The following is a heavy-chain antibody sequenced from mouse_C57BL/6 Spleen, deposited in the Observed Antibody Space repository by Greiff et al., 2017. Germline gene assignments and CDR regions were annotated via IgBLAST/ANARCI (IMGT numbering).Heavy chain of an antibody. CDR3: ARYGIYDDYDERFAY. J-gene: IGHJ3*01. V-gene: IGHV1-4*01. CDR2: INPSSGYT. CDR1: GYTFTSYT. D-gene: IGHD2-4*01. Sequence: VQLQQSGAELARPGASVKMSCKASGYTFTSYTMHWVKQRPGQGLEWIGYINPSSGYTKYNQKFKDKATLTADKSSSTAYMQLSSLTSEDSAVYYCARYGIYDDYDERFAYWGQGTLVTVSA.